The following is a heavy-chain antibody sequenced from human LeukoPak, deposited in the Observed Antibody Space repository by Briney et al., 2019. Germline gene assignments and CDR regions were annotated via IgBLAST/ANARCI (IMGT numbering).Heavy chain of an antibody. CDR2: IYSGGST. CDR1: GFTFNDAW. J-gene: IGHJ4*02. Sequence: PGGSLRLSCVASGFTFNDAWMTWVRQAPGKGLEWVSVIYSGGSTYYADSVKGRFTISRDNSKNTLYLQMNSLRAEDTAVYYCARDRANYYGSGSYFHWGQGTLVTVSS. CDR3: ARDRANYYGSGSYFH. D-gene: IGHD3-10*01. V-gene: IGHV3-53*01.